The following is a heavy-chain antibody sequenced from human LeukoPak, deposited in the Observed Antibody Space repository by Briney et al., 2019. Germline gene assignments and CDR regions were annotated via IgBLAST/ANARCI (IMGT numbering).Heavy chain of an antibody. J-gene: IGHJ4*02. D-gene: IGHD3-10*01. CDR3: AKYGQNYLDF. CDR2: IVHSGDST. Sequence: GGSLRPSCAASGFTFSNSAMGWVRQAPGKGLEWVSSIVHSGDSTFYADCVKGRFTISRDNSKNTLYLQMCSLSTEDTALYYCAKYGQNYLDFWGQGTLVTVSA. CDR1: GFTFSNSA. V-gene: IGHV3-23*01.